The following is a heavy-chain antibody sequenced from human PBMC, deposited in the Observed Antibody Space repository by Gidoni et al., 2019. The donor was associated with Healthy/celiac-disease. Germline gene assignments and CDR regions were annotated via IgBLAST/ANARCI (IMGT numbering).Heavy chain of an antibody. J-gene: IGHJ3*02. CDR2: IFSNNEK. V-gene: IGHV2-26*01. Sequence: QVTLKESGPVLVNPTETLTLTCTVSGFSLSNARMGVSWIRQPPGKALEWLAHIFSNNEKSYSTSLKSRLTISKDTSKSQVVLTMTNMDPLDTATYYCARIRRRYYGLDAFDIWGQGTMVTVSS. D-gene: IGHD3-16*01. CDR3: ARIRRRYYGLDAFDI. CDR1: GFSLSNARMG.